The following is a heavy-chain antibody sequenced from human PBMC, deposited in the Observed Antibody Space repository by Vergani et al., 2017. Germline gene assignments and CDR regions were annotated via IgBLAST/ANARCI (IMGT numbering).Heavy chain of an antibody. CDR2: TYYRSKWYN. V-gene: IGHV6-1*01. CDR1: GDSVSSNSAA. J-gene: IGHJ3*02. CDR3: ARGPLTSYGEYVSDAFDI. Sequence: QVQLQQSGPGLVKPSQTLSLTCAISGDSVSSNSAAWNWIRQSPSRGLEWLGRTYYRSKWYNDYAVSVKSRITINPDTSKNQFSLQLNSVTPEDTAVYYCARGPLTSYGEYVSDAFDIWGQGTMVTVSS. D-gene: IGHD4-17*01.